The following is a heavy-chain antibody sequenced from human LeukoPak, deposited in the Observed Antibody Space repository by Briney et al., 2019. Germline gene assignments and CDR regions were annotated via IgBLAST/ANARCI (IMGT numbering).Heavy chain of an antibody. J-gene: IGHJ6*03. CDR1: GFIFSRYG. D-gene: IGHD6-19*01. V-gene: IGHV3-21*01. CDR3: ARASGWYERGPDYYYYMDV. Sequence: TGGSLRLSCAASGFIFSRYGMSWVRQAPGKGLEWVSAISGSSTYIYYADSVKGRFTISRDNAKNSLYLQMNSLRAEDTAVYYCARASGWYERGPDYYYYMDVWGKGTTVAVSS. CDR2: ISGSSTYI.